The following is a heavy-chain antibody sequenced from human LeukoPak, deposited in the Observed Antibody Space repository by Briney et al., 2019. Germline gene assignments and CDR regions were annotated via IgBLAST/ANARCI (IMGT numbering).Heavy chain of an antibody. V-gene: IGHV3-23*01. CDR3: AKDLGYYYGSGSYLDY. D-gene: IGHD3-10*01. Sequence: GGSLRLSCAASGFTFSSYAMSWVRQAPGKGLEWVSAISGSGGSTYYADSVKGRFTISRDNSKNTLYLQMNSLRAEDTAVYYCAKDLGYYYGSGSYLDYWGQGTLVTVSS. CDR2: ISGSGGST. CDR1: GFTFSSYA. J-gene: IGHJ4*02.